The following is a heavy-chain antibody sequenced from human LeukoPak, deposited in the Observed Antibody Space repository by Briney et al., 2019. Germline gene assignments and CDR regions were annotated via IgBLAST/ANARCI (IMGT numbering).Heavy chain of an antibody. Sequence: SETLSLTCTVSGYSISSGYYWGWIRQPPGKGLEWIGSIYHSGSTYYNPSLKSRVTISVDTSKNQFSLKLSSVTAADTAVYYCARRNYYGSGSYIFFDYWGQGTLVTVSS. CDR1: GYSISSGYY. J-gene: IGHJ4*02. D-gene: IGHD3-10*01. CDR3: ARRNYYGSGSYIFFDY. CDR2: IYHSGST. V-gene: IGHV4-38-2*02.